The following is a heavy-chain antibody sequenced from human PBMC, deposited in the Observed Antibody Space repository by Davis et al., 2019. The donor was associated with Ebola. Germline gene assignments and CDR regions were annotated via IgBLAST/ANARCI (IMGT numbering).Heavy chain of an antibody. Sequence: GESLKISCAASGFTFSSYAMHWVRQAPGKGLEWVAVISYDGSNKYYADSVKGRFTISRDNSKNTLYLQMNSLRAEDTAVYYCARTYANYYYDSSGVFCDYWGQGTLVTVSS. V-gene: IGHV3-30-3*01. CDR1: GFTFSSYA. J-gene: IGHJ4*02. CDR3: ARTYANYYYDSSGVFCDY. CDR2: ISYDGSNK. D-gene: IGHD3-22*01.